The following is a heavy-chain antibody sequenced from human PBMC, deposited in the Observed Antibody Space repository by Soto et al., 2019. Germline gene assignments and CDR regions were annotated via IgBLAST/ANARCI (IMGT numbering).Heavy chain of an antibody. CDR3: TTASRDSSGSLIGGDY. CDR1: GFTFSNAW. Sequence: EVQLVESGGGLVKPGGSLRLSCGASGFTFSNAWMSWVRQAPGKGLEWVGRIKSKTDGGTTDYAAPVKGRFTISRDDSKNTLYLQMNSMKIEDTPVYYCTTASRDSSGSLIGGDYWGQGTLVTVSS. D-gene: IGHD3-22*01. J-gene: IGHJ4*02. CDR2: IKSKTDGGTT. V-gene: IGHV3-15*01.